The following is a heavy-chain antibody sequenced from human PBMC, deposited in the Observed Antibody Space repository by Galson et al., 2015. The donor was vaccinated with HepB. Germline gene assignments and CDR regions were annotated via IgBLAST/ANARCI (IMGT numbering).Heavy chain of an antibody. Sequence: SLRLSCAASGFTFSSYSMNWVRQAPGKGLEWVSSISRSSSYIYYADSVKGRFTISRDNAKNSLYLQMNSLSAEDTAVYYCARDRGYYGSGSYYTGKWYFDVWGRGSLVTVSS. V-gene: IGHV3-21*01. CDR1: GFTFSSYS. CDR3: ARDRGYYGSGSYYTGKWYFDV. D-gene: IGHD3-10*01. J-gene: IGHJ2*01. CDR2: ISRSSSYI.